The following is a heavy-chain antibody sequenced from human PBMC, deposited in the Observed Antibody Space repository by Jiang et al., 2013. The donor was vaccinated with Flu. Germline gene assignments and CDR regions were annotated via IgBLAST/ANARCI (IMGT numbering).Heavy chain of an antibody. CDR1: GFIFTNFA. Sequence: QSGSELKKPGASVKVSCKASGFIFTNFALNWVRQAPGQGLEWMGWINTNTGNPTYAQGFTGRFVFSLDTSVSTAYLQISSLKAEDTAVYYCARGGIVVVPAAVLNNWFDPWGQGTLVTVSS. V-gene: IGHV7-4-1*02. D-gene: IGHD2-2*01. CDR3: ARGGIVVVPAAVLNNWFDP. CDR2: INTNTGNP. J-gene: IGHJ5*02.